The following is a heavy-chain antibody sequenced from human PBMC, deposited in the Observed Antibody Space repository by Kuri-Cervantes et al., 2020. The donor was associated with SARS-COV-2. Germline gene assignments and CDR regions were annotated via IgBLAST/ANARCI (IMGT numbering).Heavy chain of an antibody. Sequence: GSLRLSCAVYGGSFSGYYWTWIRQPPGKGLEWIGEIDQSGRTNYNPSLKSRVTISVDTSKHQFSLRLSSLTAADTAIYYCAAADGFFDYWGQGTLVTVSS. D-gene: IGHD6-13*01. CDR3: AAADGFFDY. CDR2: IDQSGRT. V-gene: IGHV4-34*01. J-gene: IGHJ4*02. CDR1: GGSFSGYY.